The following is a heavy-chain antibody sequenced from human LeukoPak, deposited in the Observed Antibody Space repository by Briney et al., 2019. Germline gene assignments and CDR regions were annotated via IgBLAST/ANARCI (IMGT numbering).Heavy chain of an antibody. J-gene: IGHJ4*02. CDR3: ARYGSGTSYITNYFDY. Sequence: GGSLRLSCAASGFTFSSYSMNWVRQAPGKGLEWVSYISSDSRTISYADSVKGRFTISRDNAKNSLYLQMKSLRDEDTAVYYCARYGSGTSYITNYFDYWGQGTLVTVSS. CDR1: GFTFSSYS. V-gene: IGHV3-48*02. CDR2: ISSDSRTI. D-gene: IGHD3-10*01.